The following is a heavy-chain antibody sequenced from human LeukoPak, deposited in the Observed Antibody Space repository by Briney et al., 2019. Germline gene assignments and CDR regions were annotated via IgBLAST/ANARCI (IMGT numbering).Heavy chain of an antibody. V-gene: IGHV3-30*04. J-gene: IGHJ4*02. CDR3: ARSPGKQQVVRPFDY. D-gene: IGHD6-13*01. CDR1: GFTFSSYA. Sequence: PGRSLKLSCAASGFTFSSYAMHWVRQAPGKGLEWVAVISYDGSNKYYADSVKGRFTISRDNSKNTLYLQMNSLRAEDTAVYYRARSPGKQQVVRPFDYWGQGTLVTVSS. CDR2: ISYDGSNK.